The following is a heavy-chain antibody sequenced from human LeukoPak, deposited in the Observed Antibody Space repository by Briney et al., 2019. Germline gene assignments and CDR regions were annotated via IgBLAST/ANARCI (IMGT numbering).Heavy chain of an antibody. Sequence: GGSLSLSCAASGFTFSSYAMSWVRQAPGKGLEWVSAISGSGGSTYYADSVKGRFTISRDNSKNTLYLQMNSLRAEDTAVYYCANPYSGSWYQFDYWGQGTLVTVSS. CDR2: ISGSGGST. V-gene: IGHV3-23*01. D-gene: IGHD6-13*01. J-gene: IGHJ4*02. CDR1: GFTFSSYA. CDR3: ANPYSGSWYQFDY.